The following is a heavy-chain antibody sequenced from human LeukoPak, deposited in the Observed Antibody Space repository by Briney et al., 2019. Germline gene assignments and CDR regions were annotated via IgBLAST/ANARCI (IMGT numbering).Heavy chain of an antibody. CDR1: GFTFSSYG. V-gene: IGHV3-30*02. CDR3: AKAPVTTCRGAYCYPFDY. D-gene: IGHD2-21*01. Sequence: GGSLRLSCAASGFTFSSYGMHWVRQAPGKGLEWVAFIRYDGSNKYYADSVKGRFTISRDNSKNTLYLQMNRLRPEDAAVYYCAKAPVTTCRGAYCYPFDYWGQGTLVTVSS. CDR2: IRYDGSNK. J-gene: IGHJ4*02.